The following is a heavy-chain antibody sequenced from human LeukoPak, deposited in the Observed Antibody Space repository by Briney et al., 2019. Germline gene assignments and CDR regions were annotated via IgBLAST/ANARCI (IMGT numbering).Heavy chain of an antibody. CDR2: ISSCSSYI. Sequence: GGSLRLSCAASGFTFSSYSMNWVRQAPGKGLEWVSSISSCSSYIYYAGSVKGRFTISRDNAKNSLYLQMNSLRAEDTAVYYCARDPYYYDSSGYGNPDYWGQGTLVTVSS. D-gene: IGHD3-22*01. V-gene: IGHV3-21*01. CDR3: ARDPYYYDSSGYGNPDY. J-gene: IGHJ4*02. CDR1: GFTFSSYS.